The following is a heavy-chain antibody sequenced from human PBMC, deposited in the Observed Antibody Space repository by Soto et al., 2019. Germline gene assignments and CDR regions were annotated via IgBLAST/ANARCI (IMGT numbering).Heavy chain of an antibody. V-gene: IGHV1-69*12. CDR3: ARGPDNEGYFDY. CDR2: IILPFGTP. Sequence: QVRLVQSEAEVKKPGSSVKVSCKASGGTFSNYAITWVRQAPGQGLEWMGVIILPFGTPNYAQTFQGRATITADESMSTAYMELSGLRSEATAVYYCARGPDNEGYFDYWGRGTLVTVSS. D-gene: IGHD1-1*01. J-gene: IGHJ4*02. CDR1: GGTFSNYA.